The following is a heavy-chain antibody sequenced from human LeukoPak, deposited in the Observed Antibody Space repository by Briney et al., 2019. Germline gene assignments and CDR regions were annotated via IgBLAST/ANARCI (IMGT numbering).Heavy chain of an antibody. J-gene: IGHJ4*02. D-gene: IGHD3-22*01. CDR1: GFTFTGYY. CDR2: INPDSGGT. CDR3: AREGYDSSGYYDY. Sequence: ASVKVSCKASGFTFTGYYIHWVRQAPGQGLEWMGWINPDSGGTNYAQKFQGRVTMTRDTSISTAYMELSSLRSEDMAVYYCAREGYDSSGYYDYWGQGTLVTVSS. V-gene: IGHV1-2*02.